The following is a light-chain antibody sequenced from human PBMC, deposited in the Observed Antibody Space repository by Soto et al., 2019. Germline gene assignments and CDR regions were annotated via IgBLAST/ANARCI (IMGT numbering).Light chain of an antibody. CDR1: QSIITW. CDR3: QQYHIYPLT. CDR2: DAS. J-gene: IGKJ4*01. Sequence: DIQMTQSPSTLPASVGDRVTITCRASQSIITWLAWFQQAPGKAPKILISDASSLKSGVPSRFSGSGSGTEFTLTISSLQPDDFATYYCQQYHIYPLTFGRGTKVEI. V-gene: IGKV1-5*01.